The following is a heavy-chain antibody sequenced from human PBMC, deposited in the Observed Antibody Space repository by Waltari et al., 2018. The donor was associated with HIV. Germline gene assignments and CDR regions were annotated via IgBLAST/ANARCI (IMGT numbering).Heavy chain of an antibody. CDR2: IKDDGSEK. D-gene: IGHD1-26*01. CDR3: ARIGTFPHNYAIDF. Sequence: EVQLMESGGGLVQSGGSLRLSCADSGFPFTNYWLSWVRQTPGKGLEWVAYIKDDGSEKYYMGSVKGRFTISRDNAKNSMFLQMNSLRAEDTAVYYCARIGTFPHNYAIDFWGQGTTVTVSS. V-gene: IGHV3-7*03. CDR1: GFPFTNYW. J-gene: IGHJ6*02.